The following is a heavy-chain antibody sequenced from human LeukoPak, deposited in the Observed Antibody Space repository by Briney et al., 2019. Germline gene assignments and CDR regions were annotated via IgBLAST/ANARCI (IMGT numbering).Heavy chain of an antibody. J-gene: IGHJ5*02. D-gene: IGHD1-14*01. CDR3: AKDPLGRFDP. CDR1: GFTFSSYA. Sequence: GGSLRLSCAASGFTFSSYAMSWVRQAPGKGLEWVSAINSGKTYYADSVKGRFTISRDNSKNTLYLQMSSLRAEDTAIYYRAKDPLGRFDPWGQGTLVTVSS. CDR2: INSGKT. V-gene: IGHV3-23*01.